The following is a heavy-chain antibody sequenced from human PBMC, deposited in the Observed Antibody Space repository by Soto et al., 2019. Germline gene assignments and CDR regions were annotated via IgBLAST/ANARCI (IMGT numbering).Heavy chain of an antibody. D-gene: IGHD4-17*01. CDR3: ARHGNTVTTGYYYGMDV. J-gene: IGHJ6*02. CDR2: MYYSGRT. CDR1: GASISSSNYY. V-gene: IGHV4-39*01. Sequence: PSETLSLTCTVSGASISSSNYYWGWIRQPPGRGLEWIGTMYYSGRTYYNPSLKSRVTTSVDTSKNQFSLKLSAVTATDTAVYYCARHGNTVTTGYYYGMDVWGQGTTVNVS.